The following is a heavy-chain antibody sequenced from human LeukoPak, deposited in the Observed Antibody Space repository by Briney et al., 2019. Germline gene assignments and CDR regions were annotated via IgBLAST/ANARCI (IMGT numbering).Heavy chain of an antibody. CDR1: GGPLSSSRYF. V-gene: IGHV4-39*07. J-gene: IGHJ5*02. CDR2: IYNSGTT. Sequence: PSETLSLTCTVSGGPLSSSRYFWAWIRQPPGKGLHWIGSIYNSGTTYYIASLKSRVTMSLDRSKNQFSLRLNSVTAADTAMYYCARGYGYYLGQFDPWGQGTLVTVSS. D-gene: IGHD3-10*01. CDR3: ARGYGYYLGQFDP.